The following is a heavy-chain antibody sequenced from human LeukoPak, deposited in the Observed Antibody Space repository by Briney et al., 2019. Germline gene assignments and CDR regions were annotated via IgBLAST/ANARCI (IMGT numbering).Heavy chain of an antibody. Sequence: SVKVSCKASGGTFSSYAISWVRQAPGQGLEWMGRIIPILGIANYAQKFQGRVTITADKSTSTAYMELSSLRSEDTAVYYCARESRVYDAFDIWGQGTMVTVSS. CDR2: IIPILGIA. J-gene: IGHJ3*02. CDR3: ARESRVYDAFDI. D-gene: IGHD6-13*01. CDR1: GGTFSSYA. V-gene: IGHV1-69*04.